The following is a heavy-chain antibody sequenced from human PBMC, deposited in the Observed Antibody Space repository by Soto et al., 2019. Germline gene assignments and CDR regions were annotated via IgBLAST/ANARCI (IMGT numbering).Heavy chain of an antibody. CDR2: IKQDGSEK. Sequence: PGGSLRLSCAASGFTFNNYWMSWVRQAPGKGLEWVANIKQDGSEKNYVDSVRGRFTISRDNAKNSLFLQMNSLRAEDTAVYYCARETILGGFDYWGQGTLVTVSS. V-gene: IGHV3-7*01. CDR3: ARETILGGFDY. CDR1: GFTFNNYW. J-gene: IGHJ4*02. D-gene: IGHD3-10*01.